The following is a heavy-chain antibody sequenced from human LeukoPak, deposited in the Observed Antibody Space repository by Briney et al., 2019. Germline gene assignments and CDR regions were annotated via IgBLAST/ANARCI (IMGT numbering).Heavy chain of an antibody. V-gene: IGHV4-34*01. J-gene: IGHJ6*03. CDR3: ARGRRSYCSSTSCRYYYYYMDV. D-gene: IGHD2-2*01. CDR2: INHSGST. Sequence: SETLSLTCAVYGGSFSGYYWSWLRQPPGKGLEWIGEINHSGSTNYNPSLKSRVTISVDTSKNQFSLKLSSVTAADTAVYYCARGRRSYCSSTSCRYYYYYMDVWGKGTTVTVSS. CDR1: GGSFSGYY.